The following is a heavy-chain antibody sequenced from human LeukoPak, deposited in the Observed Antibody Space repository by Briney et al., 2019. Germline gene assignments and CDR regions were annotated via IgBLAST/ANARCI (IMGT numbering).Heavy chain of an antibody. D-gene: IGHD3-22*01. J-gene: IGHJ4*02. CDR2: IYYSGST. V-gene: IGHV4-39*01. CDR3: ARQYKGSGYYYVSSEPLDY. Sequence: PSETLSLTCTVSGGSISRSSYYGGWIRQPPGKGLEWIGSIYYSGSTYYNPSLKSRVTISVDTSKNQFSLKLSSVTAADTAVYYCARQYKGSGYYYVSSEPLDYWGQGTLVTVSS. CDR1: GGSISRSSYY.